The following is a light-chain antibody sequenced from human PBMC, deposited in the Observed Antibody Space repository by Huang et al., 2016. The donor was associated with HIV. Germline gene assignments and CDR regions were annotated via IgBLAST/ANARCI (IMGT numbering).Light chain of an antibody. Sequence: DIVMTQSPFSLPVTPGEPASLSYRSNQSLLQSKGYNYLDWDFQKSGQSPQLLVSLAASSASGVPDRFSGSGTGTDFTLKISRVEAEDVGVYYCMQGLETPFTFGPGTKVDFK. CDR3: MQGLETPFT. J-gene: IGKJ3*01. CDR1: QSLLQSKGYNY. CDR2: LAA. V-gene: IGKV2-28*01.